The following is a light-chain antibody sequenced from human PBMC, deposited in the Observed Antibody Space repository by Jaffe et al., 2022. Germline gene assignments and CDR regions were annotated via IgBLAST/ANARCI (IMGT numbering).Light chain of an antibody. V-gene: IGKV3-20*01. CDR1: QSVASRY. CDR2: GAS. J-gene: IGKJ4*01. CDR3: QQYDSSPLT. Sequence: EIVLTQSPGTLSLSPGDRAALSCRASQSVASRYLDWYQQKPGQAPRLLIYGASSRATGIPDRFSGSGSGTDFTLSISRLEPEDFAVYYCQQYDSSPLTFGGGTKVEIK.